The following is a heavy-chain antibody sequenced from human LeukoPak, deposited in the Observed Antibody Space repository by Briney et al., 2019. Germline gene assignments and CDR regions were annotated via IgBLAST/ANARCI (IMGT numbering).Heavy chain of an antibody. J-gene: IGHJ4*02. CDR3: ATQPTGFDY. Sequence: SETLSLTCTVSGGSISSYYWSWIRQPPGKGLEWIGYIYYSGSTNYNPSLKSRVTISADTSKKQFSLKLSSVTAADTAVYYCATQPTGFDYWGQGTLVTVSS. CDR2: IYYSGST. CDR1: GGSISSYY. V-gene: IGHV4-59*08.